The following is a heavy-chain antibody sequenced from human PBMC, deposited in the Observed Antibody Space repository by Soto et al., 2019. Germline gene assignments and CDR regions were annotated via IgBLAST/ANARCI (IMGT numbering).Heavy chain of an antibody. CDR2: IIPILGTA. Sequence: SVKVSCKASGGTFSSYAISWVRQAPGQGLEWMGGIIPILGTANYAQKFQGRVTITAGESTSTAYMELSSLRSEDTAVYYCAKHWRPDWYFDFWGRGTLVTVSS. D-gene: IGHD3-3*01. V-gene: IGHV1-69*13. J-gene: IGHJ2*01. CDR1: GGTFSSYA. CDR3: AKHWRPDWYFDF.